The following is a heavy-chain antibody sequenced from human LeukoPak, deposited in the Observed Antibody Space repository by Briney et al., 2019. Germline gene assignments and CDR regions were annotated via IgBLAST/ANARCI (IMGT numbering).Heavy chain of an antibody. D-gene: IGHD3-22*01. CDR1: GFTFSSYG. V-gene: IGHV3-33*01. J-gene: IGHJ3*02. CDR2: IWYDGSNK. Sequence: PGGSLRLSCAASGFTFSSYGMHWVRQAPGKGLEWVAVIWYDGSNKYYADSVKGRFTIPRDNSKNTLYLQMNSLRAEDTAVYYCARDNYYDSSGYYPYDAFDIWGQGTMVTVSS. CDR3: ARDNYYDSSGYYPYDAFDI.